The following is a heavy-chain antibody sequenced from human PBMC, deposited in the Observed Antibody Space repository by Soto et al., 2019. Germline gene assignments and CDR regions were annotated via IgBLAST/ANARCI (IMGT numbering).Heavy chain of an antibody. CDR2: IYYTGAA. CDR3: ASGTFNDIAFDS. D-gene: IGHD2-8*01. CDR1: GGSIDTGGFY. J-gene: IGHJ4*02. V-gene: IGHV4-31*03. Sequence: QVQLQESGPGLVKPSQTLTLTCSVSGGSIDTGGFYWSWARQLPGKGLQWIGYIYYTGAAYYNPALTRRVVISLDTSANQFSLSLTSLTAADTAVYYCASGTFNDIAFDSWGQGRLVTVSS.